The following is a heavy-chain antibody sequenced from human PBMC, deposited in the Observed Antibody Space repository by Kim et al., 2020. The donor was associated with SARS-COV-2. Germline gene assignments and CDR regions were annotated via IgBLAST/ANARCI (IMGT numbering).Heavy chain of an antibody. CDR3: ARTNTGYIYADT. V-gene: IGHV3-21*06. Sequence: KKYADSVKGRFTSSRDNAKSLLYLQMNSLRAEDTAVYYCARTNTGYIYADTWGQGILVTVSS. CDR2: K. J-gene: IGHJ4*02. D-gene: IGHD5-18*01.